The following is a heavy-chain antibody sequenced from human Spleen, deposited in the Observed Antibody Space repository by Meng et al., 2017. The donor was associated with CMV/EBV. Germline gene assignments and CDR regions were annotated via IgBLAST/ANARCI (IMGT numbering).Heavy chain of an antibody. J-gene: IGHJ4*02. V-gene: IGHV4-59*01. CDR3: ARIREWYLDY. CDR2: IYDSGST. D-gene: IGHD3-3*01. CDR1: GASIKNYY. Sequence: SETLSLTCTVSGASIKNYYWSWFRQPPGKGLEWIGYIYDSGSTNYNPSLKSRVTISVDTSKNQFSLKLSSVTAADTAVYYCARIREWYLDYWGQGTLVTVSS.